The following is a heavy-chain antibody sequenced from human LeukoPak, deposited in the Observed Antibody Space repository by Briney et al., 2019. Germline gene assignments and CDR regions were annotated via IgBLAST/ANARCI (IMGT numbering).Heavy chain of an antibody. CDR1: GGSFSGYY. CDR2: INHSGST. Sequence: KPSETLSLTCAVYGGSFSGYYWSWIRQPPGKGLEWIGEINHSGSTNYNPSLKSRVTISVDTSKNQFSLKLSSVTAADTAVYYCARGPYYYYYYGMDVWGQGTTVTVSS. V-gene: IGHV4-34*01. J-gene: IGHJ6*02. CDR3: ARGPYYYYYYGMDV.